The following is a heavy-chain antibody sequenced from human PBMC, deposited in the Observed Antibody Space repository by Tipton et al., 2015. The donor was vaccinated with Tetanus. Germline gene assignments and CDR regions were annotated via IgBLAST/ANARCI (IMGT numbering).Heavy chain of an antibody. CDR3: ARAGEGGYDATMGFYYYYMDV. CDR2: LYFSGNT. CDR1: GASISTYS. J-gene: IGHJ6*03. Sequence: LRLSCTVSGASISTYSWTWIRQSPGKGLEWIAYLYFSGNTNYNPSLETRVTMSPDTSKNQVSLRLNSVTAADTAVYYCARAGEGGYDATMGFYYYYMDVWGKGTTVTVSS. V-gene: IGHV4-59*01. D-gene: IGHD5-12*01.